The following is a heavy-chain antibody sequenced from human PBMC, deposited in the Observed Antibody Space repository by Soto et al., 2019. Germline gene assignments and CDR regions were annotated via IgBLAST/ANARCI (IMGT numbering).Heavy chain of an antibody. Sequence: LXLTCTVSGASISSGVYYWSWIRQHPGKGLERIGYIYYSGSTNYNPSLKSRVTISVDKSKNQFSLKLSSVTAADTAVYYCARVGAHYDSSGYYSQQGIGYWGQGTLVTVS. V-gene: IGHV4-31*03. J-gene: IGHJ4*02. D-gene: IGHD3-22*01. CDR3: ARVGAHYDSSGYYSQQGIGY. CDR2: IYYSGST. CDR1: GASISSGVYY.